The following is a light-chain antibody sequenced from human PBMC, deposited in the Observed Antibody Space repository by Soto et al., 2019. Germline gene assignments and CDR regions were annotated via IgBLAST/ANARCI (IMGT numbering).Light chain of an antibody. Sequence: EIVMTQSPATLSVSPGERATLSCRASQSVSSNLAWYQQKPGQAPRLLIYGASTRATGIPARFSGSGSGTAFTLTISSMQSEDFAVYYCQQYNNWWTLGQGTKVDIK. J-gene: IGKJ1*01. CDR3: QQYNNWWT. CDR2: GAS. CDR1: QSVSSN. V-gene: IGKV3-15*01.